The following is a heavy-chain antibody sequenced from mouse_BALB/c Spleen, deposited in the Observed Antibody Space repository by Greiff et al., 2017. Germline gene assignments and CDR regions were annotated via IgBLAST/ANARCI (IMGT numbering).Heavy chain of an antibody. D-gene: IGHD1-1*01. CDR3: ARKGTTVGAMDD. Sequence: EVKLQESGPELVKPGASVKISCKASGYSFTGYFMNWVMQSHGKSLEWIGRINPYNGDTFYNQKFKGKATLTVDKSSSTAHMELRSLASEDSAVYYCARKGTTVGAMDDWGQGTSVTVSS. V-gene: IGHV1-20*02. CDR2: INPYNGDT. CDR1: GYSFTGYF. J-gene: IGHJ4*01.